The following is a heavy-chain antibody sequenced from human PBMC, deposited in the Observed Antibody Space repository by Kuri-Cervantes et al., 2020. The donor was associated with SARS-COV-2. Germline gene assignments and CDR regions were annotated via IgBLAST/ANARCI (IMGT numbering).Heavy chain of an antibody. CDR3: ARAGGSSWYPRFYYGMDV. CDR1: GGSFSGYY. Sequence: SQTLSLTCAVYGGSFSGYYWSWIRQPPGKGLEWIGEINHSGSTNYNPSLKSRVTISVDTSKNQFSLKLSSVTAADTAVYYCARAGGSSWYPRFYYGMDVWGQGTTVTVSS. J-gene: IGHJ6*02. CDR2: INHSGST. V-gene: IGHV4-34*01. D-gene: IGHD6-13*01.